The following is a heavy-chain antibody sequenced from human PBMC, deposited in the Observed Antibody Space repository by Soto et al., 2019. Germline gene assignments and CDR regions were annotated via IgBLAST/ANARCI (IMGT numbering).Heavy chain of an antibody. J-gene: IGHJ6*02. Sequence: GGSLRLSCAASGFTFSSYDMHWVRQAPGKGLEWVAVISYDGSNKYYADSVKGRFTISRDNSKNTLYLQMNSLRAEDSAWSCGARATYLGGLAASGGMDVWGQGTTVTVSS. CDR1: GFTFSSYD. CDR2: ISYDGSNK. V-gene: IGHV3-30*04. CDR3: ARATYLGGLAASGGMDV. D-gene: IGHD6-25*01.